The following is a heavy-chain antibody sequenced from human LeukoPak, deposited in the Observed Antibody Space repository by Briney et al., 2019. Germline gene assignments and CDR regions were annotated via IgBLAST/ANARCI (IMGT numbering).Heavy chain of an antibody. CDR3: ARLTSHSYSDYPTSFDY. V-gene: IGHV4-59*08. D-gene: IGHD4-11*01. CDR1: GRSFSVFY. CDR2: IYDSGSK. Sequence: SETLSLTCAVYGRSFSVFYWRWIRPPAGEVLGWIGYIYDSGSKNYHPSLKTRVTISVDTPKTQLSLTLLAVTAADTVVYCCARLTSHSYSDYPTSFDYWGQGTLVTVSS. J-gene: IGHJ4*02.